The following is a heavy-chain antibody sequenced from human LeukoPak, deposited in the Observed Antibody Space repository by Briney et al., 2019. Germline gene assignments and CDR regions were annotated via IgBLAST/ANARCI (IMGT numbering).Heavy chain of an antibody. CDR1: GYTLTELS. Sequence: VASVKVSCKVSGYTLTELSMHWVRQAPGKGLEWMGGFDPEDGETIYAQKFQGRVTMTEDTSTDTACMELSSLRSEDTAVYYCATIGIVGAAEPPFDIWGQGTMVTVSS. CDR3: ATIGIVGAAEPPFDI. J-gene: IGHJ3*02. CDR2: FDPEDGET. V-gene: IGHV1-24*01. D-gene: IGHD1-26*01.